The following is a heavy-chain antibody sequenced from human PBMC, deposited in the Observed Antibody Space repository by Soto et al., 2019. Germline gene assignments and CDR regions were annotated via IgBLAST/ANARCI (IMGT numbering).Heavy chain of an antibody. CDR3: ARGPNVLVPTRGSSYGMDV. CDR1: GFTFGDYY. Sequence: SLRLSCAASGFTFGDYYMSWIRQAPGKGLEWVSYISSSSSYTNYADSVKGRFTISRDNAKNSLYLQMNSLRAEDTAVYYCARGPNVLVPTRGSSYGMDVRGQGTTLTGS. V-gene: IGHV3-11*05. D-gene: IGHD2-8*02. CDR2: ISSSSSYT. J-gene: IGHJ6*02.